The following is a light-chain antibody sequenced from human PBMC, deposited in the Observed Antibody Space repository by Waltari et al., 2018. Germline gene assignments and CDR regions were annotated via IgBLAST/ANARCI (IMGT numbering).Light chain of an antibody. V-gene: IGKV1-16*02. CDR3: QQYTDYPFT. J-gene: IGKJ3*01. CDR1: QGISNH. Sequence: DIQMTQSPSSLSASVGDRVTITCRASQGISNHFAWFQQKPGKAPKSLIYGASSLQSGVSSKFSGSGSGTDFTLTINSLQSEDFATYYCQQYTDYPFTFGPGTKVDIK. CDR2: GAS.